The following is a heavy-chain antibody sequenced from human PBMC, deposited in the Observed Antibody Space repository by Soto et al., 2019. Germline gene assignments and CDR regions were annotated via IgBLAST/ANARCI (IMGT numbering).Heavy chain of an antibody. Sequence: GGSLRLSCAASGFTFDDYAMHWVRQTPGKGLEWVSGISGNSGRLGYADSVKGRCTISRDNAKNSLYLQMNSLRAEDTALYYCAKSLTSGWPLAYYFDYWGRGTLVTVSS. J-gene: IGHJ4*02. CDR2: ISGNSGRL. V-gene: IGHV3-9*01. CDR1: GFTFDDYA. D-gene: IGHD6-19*01. CDR3: AKSLTSGWPLAYYFDY.